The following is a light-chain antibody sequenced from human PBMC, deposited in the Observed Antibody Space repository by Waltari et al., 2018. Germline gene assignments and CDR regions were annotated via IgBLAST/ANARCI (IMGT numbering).Light chain of an antibody. CDR3: QQYNDWLAPT. J-gene: IGKJ4*01. V-gene: IGKV3-15*01. Sequence: EIVMTQSPATLSVSPGERAILSCRSSQSVSGYLAWYQQKPGQAPRLLIYSASTRVTSIPARFSGSGSGTEFTLTISSLQSEDFAVYHCQQYNDWLAPTFGGGTKVEI. CDR1: QSVSGY. CDR2: SAS.